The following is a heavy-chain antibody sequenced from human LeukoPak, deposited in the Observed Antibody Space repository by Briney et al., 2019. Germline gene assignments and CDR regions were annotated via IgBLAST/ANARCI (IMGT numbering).Heavy chain of an antibody. CDR1: GCTFREYS. CDR3: AKGGYTTWFDP. J-gene: IGHJ5*02. Sequence: PGGSLRLSCAASGCTFREYSMSWVRQAPGKGLEWVSNIRSSGGDTYYTDSVKGRFTISRDNSKNTLYLQMNSLRAEDTAVYYCAKGGYTTWFDPWGQGTLVTVSS. CDR2: IRSSGGDT. V-gene: IGHV3-23*01. D-gene: IGHD2-15*01.